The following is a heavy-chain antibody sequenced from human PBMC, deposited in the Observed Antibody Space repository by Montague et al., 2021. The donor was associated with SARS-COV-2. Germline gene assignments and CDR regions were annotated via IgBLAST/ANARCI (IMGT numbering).Heavy chain of an antibody. J-gene: IGHJ5*01. D-gene: IGHD4-23*01. CDR3: ARDRGDIYGGNSAWFDS. V-gene: IGHV4-61*03. CDR1: GASISTGSYY. CDR2: IYYSGGS. Sequence: SETLSLTCTVSGASISTGSYYWSWIRQPPGKGLEWIGNIYYSGGSYYNPSLKSRVTISADTSKNLFSLTPTSVTASDTAVYYCARDRGDIYGGNSAWFDSWGQGTLVTVSS.